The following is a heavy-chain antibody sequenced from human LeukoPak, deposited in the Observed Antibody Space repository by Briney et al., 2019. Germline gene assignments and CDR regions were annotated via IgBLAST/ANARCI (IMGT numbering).Heavy chain of an antibody. CDR2: IYTSGST. D-gene: IGHD3-22*01. J-gene: IGHJ4*02. Sequence: SVTLSLTCTVSGGSISSYYWSWIRQPAGKGLEWIGRIYTSGSTNYNPSLKSRVTMSVDTSKNQFSLKLSSVTAADTAVYYCARDRYYYDSSGYRLLDYWGQGTLVTVSS. V-gene: IGHV4-4*07. CDR1: GGSISSYY. CDR3: ARDRYYYDSSGYRLLDY.